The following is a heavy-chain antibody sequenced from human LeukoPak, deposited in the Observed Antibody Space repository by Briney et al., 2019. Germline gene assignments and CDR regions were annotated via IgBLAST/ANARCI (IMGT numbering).Heavy chain of an antibody. D-gene: IGHD5-18*01. V-gene: IGHV3-33*06. CDR3: AKDLYDSYGDY. CDR1: GFTFSTYG. J-gene: IGHJ4*02. Sequence: GRSLRLSCAASGFTFSTYGMHWVRQAPGKGLEWVAVIWYDGSNKYYADSVKGRFTISRDNSKNTLYLQMNSLRAEDTAVYYCAKDLYDSYGDYWGQGTLVTVSS. CDR2: IWYDGSNK.